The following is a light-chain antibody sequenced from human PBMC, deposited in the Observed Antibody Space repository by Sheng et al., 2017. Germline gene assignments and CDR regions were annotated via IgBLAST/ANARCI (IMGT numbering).Light chain of an antibody. Sequence: DIQMTQSPSSLSASVGDRVTITCRASQDTDDYLAWYQQKPGKVPQLLIYGASTLQSGVPSRFSGGRSGTDFTLTISSLQPEDLGTYYCQKYNSAPYTFGQGTKVEI. J-gene: IGKJ2*01. CDR3: QKYNSAPYT. CDR2: GAS. V-gene: IGKV1-27*01. CDR1: QDTDDY.